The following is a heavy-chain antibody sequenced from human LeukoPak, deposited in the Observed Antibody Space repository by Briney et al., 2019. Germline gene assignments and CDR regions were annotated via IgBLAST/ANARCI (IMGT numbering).Heavy chain of an antibody. J-gene: IGHJ5*02. D-gene: IGHD3-10*01. CDR2: INPSGSST. Sequence: ASVKVSCKASGYSFTSHYMHWVRQAPGQGLEWLGLINPSGSSTLYAQKFQGRVTMTTDTSTSTAYMELRSLRSDDTAVYYCARDNSFGTTSFDPWGQGTLVTVSS. V-gene: IGHV1-46*01. CDR1: GYSFTSHY. CDR3: ARDNSFGTTSFDP.